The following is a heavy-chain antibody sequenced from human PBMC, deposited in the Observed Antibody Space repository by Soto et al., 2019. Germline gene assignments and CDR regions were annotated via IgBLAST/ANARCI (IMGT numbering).Heavy chain of an antibody. V-gene: IGHV1-3*01. D-gene: IGHD5-12*01. CDR2: INAGNGNT. J-gene: IGHJ4*02. CDR1: GYTLTSYA. CDR3: ARGGGYVFSPIFSFDY. Sequence: QVQLVQSGAEVKKPGASVKVSCKASGYTLTSYAMHWVRQAPGQRLEWMGWINAGNGNTKYSQKFQGRVTITRDTSASTAYMELSSLRSEDTAVYYCARGGGYVFSPIFSFDYWGQGTLVTVSS.